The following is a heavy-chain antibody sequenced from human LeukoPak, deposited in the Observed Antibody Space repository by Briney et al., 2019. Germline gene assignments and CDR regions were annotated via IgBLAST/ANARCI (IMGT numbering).Heavy chain of an antibody. D-gene: IGHD3-3*01. CDR2: IYYSGST. CDR1: GGSISSGDYY. V-gene: IGHV4-30-4*08. Sequence: SETLSLTCTVSGGSISSGDYYWSWIRQPPGKCLEWIGYIYYSGSTYYNPSLKSRVTISVDTSKNQFSLKLSSVTAADTAVYYCARAPPTYFWSGYGYYYMDVWGKGTTVTVSS. J-gene: IGHJ6*03. CDR3: ARAPPTYFWSGYGYYYMDV.